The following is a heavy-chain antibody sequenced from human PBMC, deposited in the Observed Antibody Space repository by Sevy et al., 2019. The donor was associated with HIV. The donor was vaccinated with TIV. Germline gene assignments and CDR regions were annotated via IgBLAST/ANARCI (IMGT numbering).Heavy chain of an antibody. Sequence: GGSLRLSCAASGFTFSSYAMSWVRQAPGKGLEWVSAISGSGGSTYYADSVKGRFTISRDNSKNTLYLQMNSLRAEDTAVYYCAKDLYCSSTSCHRGFDYWDQGTLVTVSS. D-gene: IGHD2-2*01. J-gene: IGHJ4*02. V-gene: IGHV3-23*01. CDR3: AKDLYCSSTSCHRGFDY. CDR1: GFTFSSYA. CDR2: ISGSGGST.